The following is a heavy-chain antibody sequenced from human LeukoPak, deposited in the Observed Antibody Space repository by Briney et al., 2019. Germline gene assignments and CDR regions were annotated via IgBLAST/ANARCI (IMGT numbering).Heavy chain of an antibody. CDR1: GFIFSSYW. J-gene: IGHJ4*02. CDR2: KKRDGSEI. CDR3: ARARPSSCWPPYCFDY. D-gene: IGHD6-19*01. Sequence: GGSLRLSCAGSGFIFSSYWMSWVRQAPGKGLEWAANKKRDGSEINYVDSVKGRFSISRDNARNSLYLEMNTLRAEETAVYYCARARPSSCWPPYCFDYWGQGTLVTVSS. V-gene: IGHV3-7*01.